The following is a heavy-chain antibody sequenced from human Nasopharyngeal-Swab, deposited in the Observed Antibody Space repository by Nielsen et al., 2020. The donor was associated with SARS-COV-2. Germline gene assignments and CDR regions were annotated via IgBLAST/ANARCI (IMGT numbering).Heavy chain of an antibody. CDR3: ASSWYGFPPAEYFQH. V-gene: IGHV4-34*01. J-gene: IGHJ1*01. D-gene: IGHD6-13*01. CDR2: INHSGST. Sequence: SETLSLTCAVYGGSFSGYYWSWIRQPPGKGLEWIGEINHSGSTYYNPSLKSRVTISVDTSKNQFSLKLSSVTAADTAVYYCASSWYGFPPAEYFQHWGQGTLVTVSS. CDR1: GGSFSGYY.